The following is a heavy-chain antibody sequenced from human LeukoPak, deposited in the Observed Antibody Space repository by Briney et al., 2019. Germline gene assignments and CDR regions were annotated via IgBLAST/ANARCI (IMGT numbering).Heavy chain of an antibody. Sequence: ASVKVSCTAPGYTFTTYAMHWVRQAPGQRLEWMGWINAGNGNTKYSQKFQTRVTITRDTSASTAYMELSSLRSEDTAVYYCARDPIGSRWPYYFDYWGQGTLVTVSS. J-gene: IGHJ4*02. D-gene: IGHD6-13*01. CDR2: INAGNGNT. V-gene: IGHV1-3*01. CDR3: ARDPIGSRWPYYFDY. CDR1: GYTFTTYA.